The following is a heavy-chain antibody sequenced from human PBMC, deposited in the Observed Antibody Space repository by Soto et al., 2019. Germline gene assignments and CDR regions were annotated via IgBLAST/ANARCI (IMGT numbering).Heavy chain of an antibody. CDR2: ISSGGDTI. D-gene: IGHD3-3*02. CDR3: ARDRSRIYGVVTPIEY. V-gene: IGHV3-48*02. CDR1: GFTFSPYS. J-gene: IGHJ4*02. Sequence: GRSLRLSCAVSGFTFSPYSMNWVRQAPGKGLEWIPYISSGGDTIYYADSVRGRLTVSRANTKDSLYLQMDSLRDEDTAGYYCARDRSRIYGVVTPIEYWGQGTLVTVSS.